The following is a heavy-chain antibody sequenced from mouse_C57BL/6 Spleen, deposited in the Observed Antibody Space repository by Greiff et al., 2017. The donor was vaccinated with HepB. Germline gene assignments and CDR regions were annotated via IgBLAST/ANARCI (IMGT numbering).Heavy chain of an antibody. J-gene: IGHJ3*01. CDR1: GYTFTDYY. CDR2: INPYNGGT. V-gene: IGHV1-19*01. D-gene: IGHD3-2*02. CDR3: ARHTQAAQATTWSAS. Sequence: EVQLQQSGPVLVKPGASVKMSCKASGYTFTDYYMNWVKQSHGKSLEWIGVINPYNGGTSYNQKFKDKATLTVDKSSSTAYVVRNSLKSEDSAVYYGARHTQAAQATTWSASWGQVTLVTVAA.